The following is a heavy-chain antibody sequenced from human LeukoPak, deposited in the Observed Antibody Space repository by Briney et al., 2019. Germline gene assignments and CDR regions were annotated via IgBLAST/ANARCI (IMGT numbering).Heavy chain of an antibody. Sequence: GGSLRLSCAASGFTFSSYAMHWVRQAPGKGLEWVAVRSYDGNNKYYADSVKGRFTISRDNSKNTLYLEMNSLRAEDTAVYYCARQGYSSGWFLDYWGQGTLVTVSS. D-gene: IGHD6-19*01. CDR3: ARQGYSSGWFLDY. J-gene: IGHJ4*02. CDR2: RSYDGNNK. V-gene: IGHV3-30*04. CDR1: GFTFSSYA.